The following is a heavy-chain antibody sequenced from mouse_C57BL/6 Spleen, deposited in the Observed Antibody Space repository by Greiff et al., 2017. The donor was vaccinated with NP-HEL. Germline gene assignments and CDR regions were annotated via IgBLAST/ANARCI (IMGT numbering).Heavy chain of an antibody. CDR2: SRNKANDYTT. CDR3: ARDALPSTVGIY. Sequence: EVMLVESGGGLVQSGRSLSLSCATSGFTFSDFYMEWVRQAPGKGLEWIAASRNKANDYTTEYSASVKGRFIVSRDTSQSILYLQMNALRAEDTAIYYCARDALPSTVGIYWGQGTTLTVSS. CDR1: GFTFSDFY. D-gene: IGHD1-1*01. V-gene: IGHV7-1*01. J-gene: IGHJ2*01.